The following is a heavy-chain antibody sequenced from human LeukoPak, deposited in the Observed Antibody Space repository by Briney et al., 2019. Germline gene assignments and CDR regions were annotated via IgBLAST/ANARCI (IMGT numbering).Heavy chain of an antibody. CDR3: ARDGAVAASDY. D-gene: IGHD6-19*01. Sequence: GGSLSLSCAASGFTLSSYSMNWVRQAPGKGLEWVSYISSSSSTIHYADSLKGRFTISRDNAKNSLYLQMNSLRAEDTAVYYCARDGAVAASDYWGQGTLVTVSS. J-gene: IGHJ4*02. CDR1: GFTLSSYS. V-gene: IGHV3-48*01. CDR2: ISSSSSTI.